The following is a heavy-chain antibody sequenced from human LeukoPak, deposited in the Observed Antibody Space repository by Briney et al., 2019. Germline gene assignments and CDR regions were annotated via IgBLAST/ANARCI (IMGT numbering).Heavy chain of an antibody. CDR3: ARDSGIVATISINDY. Sequence: ASVKVSCKASGYTFTGYYMHWVRQAPGQELQWMGWINPNSGGTNYAQKFQGRVTMTRDTSISTAYMELSRLRSDDTAVYYCARDSGIVATISINDYWGQGTLVTVSS. V-gene: IGHV1-2*02. D-gene: IGHD5-12*01. CDR1: GYTFTGYY. CDR2: INPNSGGT. J-gene: IGHJ4*02.